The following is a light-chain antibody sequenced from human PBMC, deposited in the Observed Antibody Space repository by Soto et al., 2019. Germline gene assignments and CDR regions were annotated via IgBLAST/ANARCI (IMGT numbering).Light chain of an antibody. J-gene: IGKJ2*01. CDR3: QQYGSSPGT. V-gene: IGKV3-20*01. Sequence: EMVLTQSPGPLSLSPGKTTTLSCWARQSGSFNYFAWYQQKPGQAPRLLIYGASSRAAGIPNRFSGSGSGTDFTLTISRLEPEDFAVYYCQQYGSSPGTFGQGTKLEIK. CDR2: GAS. CDR1: QSGSFNY.